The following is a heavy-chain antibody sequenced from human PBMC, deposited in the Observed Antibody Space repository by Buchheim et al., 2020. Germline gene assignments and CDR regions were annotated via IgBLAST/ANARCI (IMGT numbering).Heavy chain of an antibody. CDR1: GFTFSNYN. CDR3: ARNGGYRSSYAMHV. D-gene: IGHD6-13*01. J-gene: IGHJ6*02. V-gene: IGHV3-48*01. Sequence: EVQLVESGGGLVQPGGSLRLSCTASGFTFSNYNMNWVRQAPGKGLEWVSYMTSGSSTIYYADSVKGRFTISRDNVKNSLFLQMNSLRAEDTAIYYCARNGGYRSSYAMHVWGQGTT. CDR2: MTSGSSTI.